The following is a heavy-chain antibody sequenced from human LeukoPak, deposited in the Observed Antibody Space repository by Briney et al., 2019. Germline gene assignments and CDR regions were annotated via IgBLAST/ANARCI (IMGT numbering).Heavy chain of an antibody. CDR1: GFTFSSYA. D-gene: IGHD2-2*01. Sequence: GGSLRLSCAASGFTFSSYAMHWVRQAPGKGLEWVAVISYDESNKYYADSVKGRFTISRDNSKNTLYLQMNSLRAEDTAVYYCAKDAYCSSTSCYFFDYWGQGTLVTVSS. V-gene: IGHV3-30-3*01. J-gene: IGHJ4*02. CDR2: ISYDESNK. CDR3: AKDAYCSSTSCYFFDY.